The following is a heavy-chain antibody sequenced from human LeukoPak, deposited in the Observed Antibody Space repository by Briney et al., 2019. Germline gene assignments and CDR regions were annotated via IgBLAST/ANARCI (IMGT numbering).Heavy chain of an antibody. CDR3: ARGTATMNFDY. Sequence: GGSLRLSCAASGFTFSSYAMHWVRQAPGKGLEYVSAISSNGGSTYYANSVKDRFTISRDNSKNTLYLQMGSLRAEDMAVYYCARGTATMNFDYWGQGTLVTVSS. CDR2: ISSNGGST. V-gene: IGHV3-64*01. J-gene: IGHJ4*02. CDR1: GFTFSSYA. D-gene: IGHD5-24*01.